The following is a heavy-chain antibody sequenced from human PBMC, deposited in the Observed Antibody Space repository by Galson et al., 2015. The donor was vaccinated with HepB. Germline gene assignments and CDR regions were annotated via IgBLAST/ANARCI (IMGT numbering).Heavy chain of an antibody. CDR2: ISYDGSNK. CDR3: AREGQQLVLSY. V-gene: IGHV3-30-3*01. J-gene: IGHJ4*02. Sequence: SLRLSCAASGFTFSSYAMHWVRQAPGKGLEWVAVISYDGSNKYYADSVKGRFTISRDNSKNTLYLQMNSLRAEDTAVYYCAREGQQLVLSYWGQGTLVTVSS. CDR1: GFTFSSYA. D-gene: IGHD6-13*01.